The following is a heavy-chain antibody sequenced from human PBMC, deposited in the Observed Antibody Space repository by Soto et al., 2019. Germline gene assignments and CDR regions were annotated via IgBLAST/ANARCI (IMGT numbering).Heavy chain of an antibody. CDR1: GFTFSSYA. Sequence: GGSLRLSCAASGFTFSSYAMHWVRQAPGKGLEWVAVISYDGSNKYYADSVKGRFTISRDNAKNTLYLQMNSLRAEDTAVCYCARPLTGLDYWGQGTLVTVSS. V-gene: IGHV3-30-3*01. D-gene: IGHD3-9*01. CDR2: ISYDGSNK. J-gene: IGHJ4*02. CDR3: ARPLTGLDY.